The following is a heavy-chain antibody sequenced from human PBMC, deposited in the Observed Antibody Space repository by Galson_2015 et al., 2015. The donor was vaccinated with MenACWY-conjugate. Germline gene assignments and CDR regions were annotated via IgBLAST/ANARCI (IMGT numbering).Heavy chain of an antibody. Sequence: SETLSLTCTVSGGSISSSYWGWIRQPPGKGLEWIGYIYYSGSTNYNPSLKSRVTISVDTSKNQFSLKLSSVTAADTAVYYCARDVVTAKWRHAFDIWGQGTMVTVSS. J-gene: IGHJ3*02. D-gene: IGHD2-21*02. CDR1: GGSISSSY. CDR3: ARDVVTAKWRHAFDI. CDR2: IYYSGST. V-gene: IGHV4-59*01.